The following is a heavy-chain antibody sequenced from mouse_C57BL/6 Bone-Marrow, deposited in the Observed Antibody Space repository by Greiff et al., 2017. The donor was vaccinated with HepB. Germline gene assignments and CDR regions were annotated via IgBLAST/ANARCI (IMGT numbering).Heavy chain of an antibody. CDR3: ARLEYDYVDWFAY. D-gene: IGHD2-4*01. CDR1: GYTFTSYW. Sequence: QVQLQQSGAELVKPGASVKLSCKASGYTFTSYWMQWVKQRPGQGLEWIGEIDPSDSYTNYNQKFKGKATLTVYTSSSTAYMQLSSLTSEDSAVYYCARLEYDYVDWFAYWGQGTLVTVSA. CDR2: IDPSDSYT. J-gene: IGHJ3*01. V-gene: IGHV1-50*01.